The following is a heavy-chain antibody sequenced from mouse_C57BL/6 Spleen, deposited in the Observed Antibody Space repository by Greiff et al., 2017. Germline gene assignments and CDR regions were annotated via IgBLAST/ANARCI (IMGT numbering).Heavy chain of an antibody. Sequence: QVQLQQSGAELVKPGASVKISCKASGYAFSSYWMNWVKQRPGKGLEWIGQIYPGDGDTNYNGKFKGKATLTADKSSSTAYMQLSSLTSEDSAVFFCARQYYGSSTRWYYDVWGTGATVTVSS. CDR1: GYAFSSYW. J-gene: IGHJ1*03. CDR2: IYPGDGDT. CDR3: ARQYYGSSTRWYYDV. D-gene: IGHD1-1*01. V-gene: IGHV1-80*01.